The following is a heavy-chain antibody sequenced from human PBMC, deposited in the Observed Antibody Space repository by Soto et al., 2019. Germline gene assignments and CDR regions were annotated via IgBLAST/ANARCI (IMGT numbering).Heavy chain of an antibody. CDR3: ARDQSSYGYFDY. V-gene: IGHV3-21*01. J-gene: IGHJ4*02. D-gene: IGHD5-18*01. CDR2: ISSRSSHI. Sequence: GGSLRLSCAASGFTFSSYAMSWVRQAPGKGLEWVSSISSRSSHIYYADSVKGRFTISRDNDKNSLYLQMNSLRAEDTAVYYCARDQSSYGYFDYWGQGTVVTVSS. CDR1: GFTFSSYA.